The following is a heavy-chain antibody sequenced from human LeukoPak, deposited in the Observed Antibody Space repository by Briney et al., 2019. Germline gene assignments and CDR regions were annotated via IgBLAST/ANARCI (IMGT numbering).Heavy chain of an antibody. J-gene: IGHJ4*02. CDR2: ISSGSSYI. V-gene: IGHV3-21*01. D-gene: IGHD5-24*01. Sequence: PGGSLRLSCAASGFTFSSYSMNWVRQAPGKGLEWVSSISSGSSYIYYADSVKGRFTISRDNAKNSLYLQMNSLRAEDTAVYYCARGRDGYNNQGFDYWGQGTLVTVSS. CDR1: GFTFSSYS. CDR3: ARGRDGYNNQGFDY.